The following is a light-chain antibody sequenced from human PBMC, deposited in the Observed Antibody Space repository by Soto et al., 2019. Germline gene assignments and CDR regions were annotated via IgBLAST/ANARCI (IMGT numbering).Light chain of an antibody. CDR2: GVS. V-gene: IGKV3-20*01. J-gene: IGKJ3*01. Sequence: EIVLKQSPGTLSFSPGERATLTCRASQSVSYNCLAWYQQKPGQAPRLLIYGVSSRATGIPDRFSGSGSGTDFTLTISRLEPEDFAVYYCQQYGDSPFTFGPGTKVDLK. CDR1: QSVSYNC. CDR3: QQYGDSPFT.